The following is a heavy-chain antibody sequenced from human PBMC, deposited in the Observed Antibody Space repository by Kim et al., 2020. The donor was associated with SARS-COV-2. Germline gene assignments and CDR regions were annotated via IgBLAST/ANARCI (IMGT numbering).Heavy chain of an antibody. CDR2: TSGNSGTI. Sequence: GGSLRLSCVASGFTFTTYAMSWVRQAPGKGLEWVSVTSGNSGTIYYADSVKGRFTISRDNSKNTLYLQMNSLTVEDTAVYYCAKYLYRGGPHDSWGQGTLVTVSS. D-gene: IGHD6-19*01. J-gene: IGHJ4*02. CDR3: AKYLYRGGPHDS. CDR1: GFTFTTYA. V-gene: IGHV3-23*01.